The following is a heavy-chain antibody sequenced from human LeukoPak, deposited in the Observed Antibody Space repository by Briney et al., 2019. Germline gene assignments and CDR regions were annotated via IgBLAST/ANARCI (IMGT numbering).Heavy chain of an antibody. CDR3: ARFEVLRELLWFGTGGAFDI. J-gene: IGHJ3*02. CDR1: GGSFSGYY. Sequence: PSETLSLTCAVYGGSFSGYYWSWIRQPPGKGLEWIGEINHSGSTNYNPSLKSRVTISVDTSKNQFSLKLSSVTAADTAVYYCARFEVLRELLWFGTGGAFDIWGQGTMVTVSS. D-gene: IGHD3-10*01. CDR2: INHSGST. V-gene: IGHV4-34*01.